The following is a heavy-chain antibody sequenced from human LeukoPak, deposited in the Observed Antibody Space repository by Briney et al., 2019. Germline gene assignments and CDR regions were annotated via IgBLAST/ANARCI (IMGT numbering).Heavy chain of an antibody. Sequence: SETLSLTCTVSGGSISSGSYYWSWIRQPAGKGLEWIGRIYTSGSTNYNPSLKSRVTISVDTSKNQFSLKLSSVTAADTAVYYCAREPHKLLLPYYFDYWGQGTLVTVSS. V-gene: IGHV4-61*02. D-gene: IGHD2-15*01. J-gene: IGHJ4*02. CDR2: IYTSGST. CDR3: AREPHKLLLPYYFDY. CDR1: GGSISSGSYY.